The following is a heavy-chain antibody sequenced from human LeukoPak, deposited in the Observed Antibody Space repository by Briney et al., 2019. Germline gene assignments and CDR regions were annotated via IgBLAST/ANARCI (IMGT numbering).Heavy chain of an antibody. CDR2: ISYDGSNK. Sequence: GGSLRLSCAASGFTFSSYAMHWVRQAPGKGLEWVAVISYDGSNKYYADSVKGRFTISRDNSKNTLYLQMNSLRAEDTAVYYCARGRYGSWSKRGMDVWGKGTTVTVSS. J-gene: IGHJ6*04. CDR1: GFTFSSYA. V-gene: IGHV3-30*04. CDR3: ARGRYGSWSKRGMDV. D-gene: IGHD3-10*01.